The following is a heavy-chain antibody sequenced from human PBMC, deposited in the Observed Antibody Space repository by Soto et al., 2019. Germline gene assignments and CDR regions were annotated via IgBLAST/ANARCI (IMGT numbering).Heavy chain of an antibody. Sequence: EVQLVESGGGLVKPGGSLRLSCAASGFTFSNAWMNWVRQAPGKGLEWVGRIKSKTDGGTTDYAAPVKGRFTISRDDSKNTLYLQMNSLKTEDTAVYYCTXXLLWAVVVAAAWDVWGQGTTVTVSS. D-gene: IGHD2-15*01. J-gene: IGHJ6*02. CDR1: GFTFSNAW. CDR2: IKSKTDGGTT. V-gene: IGHV3-15*07. CDR3: TXXLLWAVVVAAAWDV.